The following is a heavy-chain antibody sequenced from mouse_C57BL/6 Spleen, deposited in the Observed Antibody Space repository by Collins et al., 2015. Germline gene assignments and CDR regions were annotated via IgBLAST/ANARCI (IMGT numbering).Heavy chain of an antibody. Sequence: EVQLVESGGGLVKPGGSLKLSCAASGFTFSSYAMSWVRQSPEKRLEWVAEISSGGSYTYYPDTVTGRFTISRDNAKNTLYLEMSSLRSEDTAMYYCARASYDYDGVGYYAMDYWGQGTSVTVSS. J-gene: IGHJ4*01. D-gene: IGHD2-4*01. CDR2: ISSGGSYT. V-gene: IGHV5-9-4*01. CDR1: GFTFSSYA. CDR3: ARASYDYDGVGYYAMDY.